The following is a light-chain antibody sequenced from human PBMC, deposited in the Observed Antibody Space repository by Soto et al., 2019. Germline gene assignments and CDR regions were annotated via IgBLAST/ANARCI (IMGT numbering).Light chain of an antibody. CDR3: QQTYSNPRT. J-gene: IGKJ1*01. Sequence: DIHMTQSPSSLSASVGDRVTITCRASQSIRTSLNWYQQKPGKAPKFLIYAASTLQSGVPSRFSGSGSGTDFTLTISSLQPEDFATYYCQQTYSNPRTFGQGTKVEIK. CDR1: QSIRTS. CDR2: AAS. V-gene: IGKV1-39*01.